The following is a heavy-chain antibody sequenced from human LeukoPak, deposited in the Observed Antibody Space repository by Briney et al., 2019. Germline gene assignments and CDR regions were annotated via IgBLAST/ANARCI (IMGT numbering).Heavy chain of an antibody. D-gene: IGHD3-3*01. CDR1: GYTFTGYY. CDR3: ARAARITIFGVVIITLDY. CDR2: INPNSGGT. V-gene: IGHV1-2*02. Sequence: ASVKVSCKASGYTFTGYYMHWVRQAPGQGIECMGWINPNSGGTNYAQKFQGRVTMTRDTSISTAYMELSRLRSDDTAVYYCARAARITIFGVVIITLDYWGQGTLVTVSS. J-gene: IGHJ4*02.